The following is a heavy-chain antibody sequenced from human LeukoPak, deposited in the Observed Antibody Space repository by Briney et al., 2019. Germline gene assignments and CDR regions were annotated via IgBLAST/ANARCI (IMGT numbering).Heavy chain of an antibody. CDR1: AFIFSGHW. CDR2: IKEDGSVR. CDR3: ARALGRYYYDSSGYYYFDY. J-gene: IGHJ4*02. Sequence: GGSLRLSCEGSAFIFSGHWMNWVRQTPGKGLEWVASIKEDGSVRQYVDSVKGRFSISRDNTKGSLFLQLNSLRAEDTAVYYCARALGRYYYDSSGYYYFDYWGQGTLVTVSS. D-gene: IGHD3-22*01. V-gene: IGHV3-7*03.